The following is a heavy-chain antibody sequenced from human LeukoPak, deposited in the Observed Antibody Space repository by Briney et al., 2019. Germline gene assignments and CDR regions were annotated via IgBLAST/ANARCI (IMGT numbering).Heavy chain of an antibody. Sequence: GGSLRLSCAASGFTFSSYGMHWVRQAPGKGLEWVAVIWYDGSSKYYADSVKGRFTISRDKSKNTLYLQMNSLRAEDTAVYYCVKNYDSSGYNPYYFDYWGQGTLVTVSS. V-gene: IGHV3-33*03. CDR1: GFTFSSYG. D-gene: IGHD3-22*01. J-gene: IGHJ4*02. CDR3: VKNYDSSGYNPYYFDY. CDR2: IWYDGSSK.